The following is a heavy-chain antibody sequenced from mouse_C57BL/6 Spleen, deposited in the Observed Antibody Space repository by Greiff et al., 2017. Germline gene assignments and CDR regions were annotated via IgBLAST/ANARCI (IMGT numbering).Heavy chain of an antibody. V-gene: IGHV5-16*01. Sequence: EVQGVESEGGLAQPGSSMKLSCTASGFTFSDYYMAWVRQVPEKGLEWVANINYDGSSTYYLDSLKSRFIISRDNAKNILYLQMSSLKSEDTATYYCARDRGGWFLYFDYWGQGTTLTVSS. CDR3: ARDRGGWFLYFDY. J-gene: IGHJ2*01. CDR1: GFTFSDYY. D-gene: IGHD2-3*01. CDR2: INYDGSST.